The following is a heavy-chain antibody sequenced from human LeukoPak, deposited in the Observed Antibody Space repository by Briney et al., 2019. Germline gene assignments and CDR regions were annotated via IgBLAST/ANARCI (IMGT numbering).Heavy chain of an antibody. D-gene: IGHD1-26*01. Sequence: SETLSHTCAVYGGSFSGYYWSWIRQPPGKGLEWIGEINHSGSTNYNPSLKSRVTISVDTSKNQFSLKLSSVTAADTAVYYCARGVGIVAYYYYYMDVWGKGTTVTVSS. CDR3: ARGVGIVAYYYYYMDV. V-gene: IGHV4-34*01. J-gene: IGHJ6*03. CDR2: INHSGST. CDR1: GGSFSGYY.